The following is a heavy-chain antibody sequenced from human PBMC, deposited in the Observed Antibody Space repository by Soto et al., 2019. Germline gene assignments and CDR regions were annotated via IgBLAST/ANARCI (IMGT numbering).Heavy chain of an antibody. V-gene: IGHV2-5*01. CDR3: AHCHGYKSYEGPPLYEMDV. D-gene: IGHD5-12*01. J-gene: IGHJ6*02. CDR1: GFSVKTSGVG. Sequence: SGPTLVNPTQTLTLTCTCSGFSVKTSGVGVGWIRQPPGKTLEWLALIYWNDFKRYTPSLESRLTITKDTSKNQVVLTVTNVDHADTATYYGAHCHGYKSYEGPPLYEMDVWGQGTTVTVSS. CDR2: IYWNDFK.